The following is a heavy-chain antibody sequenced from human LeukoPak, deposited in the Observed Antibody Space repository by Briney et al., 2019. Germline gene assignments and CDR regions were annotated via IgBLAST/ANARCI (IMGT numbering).Heavy chain of an antibody. CDR1: GLTVSSSY. Sequence: GGSLRLSCAASGLTVSSSYMSWVRQAPGKGLEWVSIIYNDGSTYYADSMKGRFTISRDNSKNTLYLQVNSLRVEDTAVYYCARDSYGSGSFDIWGQGTMVTVSS. D-gene: IGHD3-10*01. J-gene: IGHJ3*02. CDR2: IYNDGST. V-gene: IGHV3-53*01. CDR3: ARDSYGSGSFDI.